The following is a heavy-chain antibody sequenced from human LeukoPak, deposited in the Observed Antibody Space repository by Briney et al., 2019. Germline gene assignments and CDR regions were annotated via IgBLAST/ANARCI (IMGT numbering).Heavy chain of an antibody. Sequence: GGSLRLSCAASGFSFSSYSMNWARQSPGKGLEWDSYISSSSSTISYADSVKGRFTISRDNAKNSLYLQMNSLRAEDTAVYYCARDQMYGDIDYWGQGTLVTVSS. CDR3: ARDQMYGDIDY. V-gene: IGHV3-48*01. CDR2: ISSSSSTI. CDR1: GFSFSSYS. D-gene: IGHD4-17*01. J-gene: IGHJ4*02.